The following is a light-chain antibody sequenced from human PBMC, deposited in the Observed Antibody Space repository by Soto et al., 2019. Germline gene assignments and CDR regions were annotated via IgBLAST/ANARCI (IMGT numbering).Light chain of an antibody. Sequence: QSALTQPPSASGSPGQSVTISCTGTSSDVGGYNYVSWYQQHPGKATKLMIYEVSKRPSGVPDRFSACKSGNTASLTVSGLQAEDEADYYCSSYAGSTYVFGTGTKVTVL. V-gene: IGLV2-8*01. CDR3: SSYAGSTYV. J-gene: IGLJ1*01. CDR2: EVS. CDR1: SSDVGGYNY.